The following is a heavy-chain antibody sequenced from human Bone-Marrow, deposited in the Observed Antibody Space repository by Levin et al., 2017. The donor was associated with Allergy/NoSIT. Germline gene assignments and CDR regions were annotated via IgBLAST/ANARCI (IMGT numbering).Heavy chain of an antibody. Sequence: GGSLRLSCVVSGFRLSTYWMSWVRQAPGKGLEWVANIKQDGSEKYYVDSVKGRFTISRDNAKNSLYLQMNSLRAEDTAVYYCARGGYDSWSGNYTFFDYWGQGTLVTVSS. J-gene: IGHJ4*02. CDR2: IKQDGSEK. CDR3: ARGGYDSWSGNYTFFDY. V-gene: IGHV3-7*01. D-gene: IGHD3-3*01. CDR1: GFRLSTYW.